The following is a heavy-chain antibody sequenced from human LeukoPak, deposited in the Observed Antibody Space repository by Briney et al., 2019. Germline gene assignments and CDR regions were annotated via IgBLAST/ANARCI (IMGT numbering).Heavy chain of an antibody. CDR1: GYTFTGYY. J-gene: IGHJ3*02. CDR3: ARAHGGHDAFDI. Sequence: ASVKVSCKASGYTFTGYYMHWVRQAPGQRLEWMGWINPNSGGTNYAQKFQGRVTMTRETSISTAYMELSRLRSDDTAVYYCARAHGGHDAFDIWDQGTMVTVSS. V-gene: IGHV1-2*02. CDR2: INPNSGGT.